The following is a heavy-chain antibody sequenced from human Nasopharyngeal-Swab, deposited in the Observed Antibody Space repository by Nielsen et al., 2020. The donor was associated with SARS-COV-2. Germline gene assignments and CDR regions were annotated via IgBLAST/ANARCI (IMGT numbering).Heavy chain of an antibody. D-gene: IGHD1/OR15-1a*01. CDR2: IGTAGDT. CDR3: AREGLEQRVFDY. CDR1: GFTFSTFG. V-gene: IGHV3-13*04. J-gene: IGHJ4*02. Sequence: ETLSLTCAASGFTFSTFGMHWVRQATGKGLEWVSAIGTAGDTYYPGSVKGRFTISRENAKNSLYLQMNSLRAGDTAVYYCAREGLEQRVFDYWGQGTLVTVSS.